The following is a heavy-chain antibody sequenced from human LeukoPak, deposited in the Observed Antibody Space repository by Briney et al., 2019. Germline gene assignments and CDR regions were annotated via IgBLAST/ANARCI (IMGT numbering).Heavy chain of an antibody. CDR1: GFTFSSYG. J-gene: IGHJ4*02. CDR3: AKDAGSGSYPNHGDY. CDR2: ISGSGGST. Sequence: GGTLRLSCAASGFTFSSYGMSWVRQAPGKGLEWVSAISGSGGSTYCADSVKGRFTISRDNSKNTLYLQMNSLRAEDTAVYYCAKDAGSGSYPNHGDYWGQGTLVTVSS. V-gene: IGHV3-23*01. D-gene: IGHD3-10*01.